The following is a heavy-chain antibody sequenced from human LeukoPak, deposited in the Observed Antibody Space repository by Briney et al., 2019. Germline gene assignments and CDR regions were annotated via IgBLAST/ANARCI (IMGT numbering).Heavy chain of an antibody. Sequence: GASVKVSCKASGGTFSSYAISWVRQAPGQGLEWMGGIIPIFGTANYAQKFQGRVTITADESTSTAYMELSSLRSEDTAVYYCAREGVTVTTGYNWFDPWGQGTLVTVSS. J-gene: IGHJ5*02. CDR2: IIPIFGTA. CDR1: GGTFSSYA. V-gene: IGHV1-69*13. CDR3: AREGVTVTTGYNWFDP. D-gene: IGHD4-17*01.